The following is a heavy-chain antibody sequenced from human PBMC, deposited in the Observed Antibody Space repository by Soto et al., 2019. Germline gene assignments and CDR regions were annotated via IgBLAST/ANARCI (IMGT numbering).Heavy chain of an antibody. J-gene: IGHJ5*02. D-gene: IGHD1-1*01. CDR1: GYTFSSHG. V-gene: IGHV1-18*01. CDR3: ARGATGELES. CDR2: IRAYTGNT. Sequence: QVQLVQSGPEVKKPGASVKVSCKVSGYTFSSHGITWVRQAPGQGLEWVGWIRAYTGNTDYAQKVQGRVTITTDTSTTTAYMELRMLRSDDTAIYYCARGATGELESWGQGTLVTVSS.